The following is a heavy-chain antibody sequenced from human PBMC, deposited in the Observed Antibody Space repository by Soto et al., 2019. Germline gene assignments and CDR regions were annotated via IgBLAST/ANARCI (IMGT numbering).Heavy chain of an antibody. CDR1: GYTLTELS. D-gene: IGHD3-10*01. V-gene: IGHV1-24*01. J-gene: IGHJ5*02. CDR3: AVVRGVPDWFDP. Sequence: ASVKVSCKVSGYTLTELSMHWVRQAPGKGLEGMGGFDPEDGETIYAQKFQGRVTMTEDTSTDTAYMELSSLRSEDTAVYYCAVVRGVPDWFDPWGQGTLVTVSS. CDR2: FDPEDGET.